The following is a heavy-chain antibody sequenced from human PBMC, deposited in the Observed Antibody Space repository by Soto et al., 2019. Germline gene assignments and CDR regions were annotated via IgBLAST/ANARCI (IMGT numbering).Heavy chain of an antibody. CDR1: GGSVSSSNYY. CDR2: IYYSGST. Sequence: QLQLQESGPGLVKPSETLSLTCTVSGGSVSSSNYYWGWIRQSPGKGLEWIGSIYYSGSTYYNPSLEGRVTISVDKSKNQSSLKVISVTAADTAVYYCARLEGLATISYYFDYWGQGTLVTVSS. J-gene: IGHJ4*02. D-gene: IGHD3-9*01. V-gene: IGHV4-39*01. CDR3: ARLEGLATISYYFDY.